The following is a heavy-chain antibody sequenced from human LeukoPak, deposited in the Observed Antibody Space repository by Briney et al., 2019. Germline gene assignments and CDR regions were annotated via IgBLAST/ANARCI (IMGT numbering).Heavy chain of an antibody. CDR3: ARGPEYNWKAHYYYCGMDV. CDR2: IYYSGST. Sequence: TSETLSLTCTVSGGSISSYYWSWIRQPPGKGLEWIGYIYYSGSTNYNPSLKSRVTISVDTSKNQFSLKLSSVTAADTAVYYCARGPEYNWKAHYYYCGMDVWGKGTTVTVSS. D-gene: IGHD1-1*01. J-gene: IGHJ6*04. CDR1: GGSISSYY. V-gene: IGHV4-59*01.